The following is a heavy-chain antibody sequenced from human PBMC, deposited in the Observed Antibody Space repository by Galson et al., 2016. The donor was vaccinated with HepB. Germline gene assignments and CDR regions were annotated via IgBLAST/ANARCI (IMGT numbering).Heavy chain of an antibody. J-gene: IGHJ5*02. CDR3: ATDVGGSCSGDYCNSGFFDA. CDR1: GFTFSLYA. D-gene: IGHD2-15*01. V-gene: IGHV3-48*02. Sequence: SLRLSCAASGFTFSLYALNWVRQAPGKGLEWIAYISGNGNVIYYADSVKGRFTISKDNARDSLYLQMNSLRDDDTAVYYCATDVGGSCSGDYCNSGFFDAWGQGTLVTVSS. CDR2: ISGNGNVI.